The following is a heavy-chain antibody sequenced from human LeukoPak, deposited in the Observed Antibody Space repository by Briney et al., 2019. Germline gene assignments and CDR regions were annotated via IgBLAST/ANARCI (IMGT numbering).Heavy chain of an antibody. CDR2: IYSGGST. D-gene: IGHD1-1*01. J-gene: IGHJ3*02. Sequence: GGSLRLSCAASGFTFDDYAMHWVRQAPGKGLEWVSVIYSGGSTYYADSVKGRFTISRDNSKNTLYLQMNSLRAEDTAVYYCARGAGITVHAFDIWGQGTMVTVSS. V-gene: IGHV3-53*01. CDR1: GFTFDDYA. CDR3: ARGAGITVHAFDI.